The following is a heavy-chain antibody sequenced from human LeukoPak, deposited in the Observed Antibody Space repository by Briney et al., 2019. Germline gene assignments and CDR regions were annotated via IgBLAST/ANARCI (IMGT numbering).Heavy chain of an antibody. Sequence: SETLSLTCTVSGGSISSYFWTWIRQPAGRGLEWIGHIYSSGSFKYNPSLKSRVTMSIDTSKNQLSLKLYSVTAADTAVYYCARSGGSSSGSLGLWYSDIWGQGTMVTVSS. CDR2: IYSSGSF. V-gene: IGHV4-4*07. J-gene: IGHJ3*02. CDR3: ARSGGSSSGSLGLWYSDI. CDR1: GGSISSYF. D-gene: IGHD6-19*01.